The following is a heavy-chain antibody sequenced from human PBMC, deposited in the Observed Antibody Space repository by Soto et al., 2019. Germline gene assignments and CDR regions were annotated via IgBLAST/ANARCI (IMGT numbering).Heavy chain of an antibody. CDR3: ARDTLVAAPDYYYGRDV. CDR2: LIPIFGTA. D-gene: IGHD5-12*01. J-gene: IGHJ6*02. CDR1: GGTFSSYA. V-gene: IGHV1-69*01. Sequence: QVQLVQSGAEVKKPGSSVKVSCKASGGTFSSYAISWVRQAPGQGLEWMGGLIPIFGTANYAQKFQGRVTITADESTSTAYMERSSLRSEDTAVYYCARDTLVAAPDYYYGRDVWGQGTTVTVSS.